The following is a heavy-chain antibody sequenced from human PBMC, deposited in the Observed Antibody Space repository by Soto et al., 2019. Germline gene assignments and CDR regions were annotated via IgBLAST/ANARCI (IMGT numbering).Heavy chain of an antibody. Sequence: QTGGSLRLSCAASGFTFSSYGMHWVRQAPGKGLEWVAVISYDGSNKYYADSVKGRFTISRDNSKNTLYLQMNSLRAEDTAVYYCAKRAGATSRYYYYYYYMDVWGKGTTVTVSS. CDR3: AKRAGATSRYYYYYYYMDV. CDR1: GFTFSSYG. J-gene: IGHJ6*03. D-gene: IGHD1-26*01. V-gene: IGHV3-30*18. CDR2: ISYDGSNK.